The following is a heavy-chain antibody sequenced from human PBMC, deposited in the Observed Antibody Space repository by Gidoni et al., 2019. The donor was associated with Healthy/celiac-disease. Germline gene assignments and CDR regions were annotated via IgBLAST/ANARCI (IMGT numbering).Heavy chain of an antibody. CDR1: GSTFTIYG. CDR2: ISAYNGNT. D-gene: IGHD2-15*01. J-gene: IGHJ6*02. V-gene: IGHV1-18*01. Sequence: QVQLVQSRAELKKPGASVKVSCKASGSTFTIYGISWVRQAPGQGLEWMGWISAYNGNTNDAQKLQGRVTMTTDTSTSTDYMELRSRRSDDTAVYYCARDGGVVAAFLDVWGQGTTVTVSS. CDR3: ARDGGVVAAFLDV.